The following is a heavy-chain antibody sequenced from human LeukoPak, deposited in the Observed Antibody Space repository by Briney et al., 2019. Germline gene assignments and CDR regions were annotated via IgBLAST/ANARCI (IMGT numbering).Heavy chain of an antibody. CDR1: GYTFTTYY. CDR2: INPSGGST. V-gene: IGHV1-46*01. J-gene: IGHJ4*02. D-gene: IGHD3-10*01. Sequence: ASVKVSCKASGYTFTTYYMHWVRQAPGQGLEWMAMINPSGGSTNYAQKFQGRVTMTRDTSTSTAYMELSSLRSGDTALYYCARVGSEQLSPPFDSWGQGTLVTVSS. CDR3: ARVGSEQLSPPFDS.